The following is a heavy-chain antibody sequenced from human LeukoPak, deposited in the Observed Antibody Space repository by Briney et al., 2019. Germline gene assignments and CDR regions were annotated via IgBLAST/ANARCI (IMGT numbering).Heavy chain of an antibody. Sequence: ASVKVSCKASGYTFTGYYMHWVRQAPGQGLEWMGWINPNSGGTNYAQKFQGRVTMTRDTSISTAYMELSRLRSDDTAVYYCARDRDYSSTDAFDIWGQGTMVTVSS. V-gene: IGHV1-2*02. CDR3: ARDRDYSSTDAFDI. D-gene: IGHD4-11*01. CDR2: INPNSGGT. CDR1: GYTFTGYY. J-gene: IGHJ3*02.